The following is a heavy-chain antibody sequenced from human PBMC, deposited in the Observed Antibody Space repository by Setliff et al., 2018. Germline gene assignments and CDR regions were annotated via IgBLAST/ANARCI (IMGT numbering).Heavy chain of an antibody. CDR2: INHTGST. J-gene: IGHJ5*02. CDR1: GGTFSYYY. V-gene: IGHV4-34*01. CDR3: ARGHQNWFDP. Sequence: SETLSLTCAASGGTFSYYYWTWIRQSPGKGLEWIGEINHTGSTKYNPSLKSRLTISVDTSKNQFSLKLTSVTAADTAVYYCARGHQNWFDPWGQGILVTVSS. D-gene: IGHD2-2*01.